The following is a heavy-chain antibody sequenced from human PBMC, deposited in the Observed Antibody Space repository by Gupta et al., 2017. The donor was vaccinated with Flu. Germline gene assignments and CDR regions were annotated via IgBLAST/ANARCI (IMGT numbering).Heavy chain of an antibody. D-gene: IGHD6-13*01. V-gene: IGHV3-21*01. CDR3: ARDGSIAAAGVDAFDI. Sequence: EVQLVESGGGLVKPGGSLRLFCAASGFIFRSYSMNWVRQDPGKGLEWVSAISSSSSYIYYADSVKGRFTISRDNAKNSLYLQMNSLRAEDTAVYYCARDGSIAAAGVDAFDIWGQGTMVTVSS. CDR2: ISSSSSYI. J-gene: IGHJ3*02. CDR1: GFIFRSYS.